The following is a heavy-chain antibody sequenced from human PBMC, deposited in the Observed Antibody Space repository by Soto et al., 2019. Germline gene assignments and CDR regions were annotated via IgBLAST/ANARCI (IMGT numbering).Heavy chain of an antibody. D-gene: IGHD2-21*01. CDR3: ARVAVITRGIDY. CDR2: VNEYDTDR. CDR1: GFTFSDSC. V-gene: IGHV3-74*01. Sequence: PXGSLRLSFVASGFTFSDSCMHWVRQAPGKGLVWVSRVNEYDTDRNYADFVKGRFTISRDNARNTVYLQMNSLRAEDTAVYYCARVAVITRGIDYWGQGTLVTVSS. J-gene: IGHJ4*02.